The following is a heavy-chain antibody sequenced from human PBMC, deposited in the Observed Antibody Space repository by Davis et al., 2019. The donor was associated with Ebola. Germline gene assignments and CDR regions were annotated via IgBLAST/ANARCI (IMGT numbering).Heavy chain of an antibody. D-gene: IGHD6-13*01. CDR3: ARPGRSTSPGY. V-gene: IGHV3-48*02. J-gene: IGHJ4*02. CDR1: GFTFSNYG. CDR2: ISSGSGTT. Sequence: PSGSLTLSCPASGFTFSNYGINWVCHAPGKGLEWVSYISSGSGTTYYADSVKGRFTISRDNAKNSLYLQLNSLRDEDTAVYYCARPGRSTSPGYWGQGTLVTVSS.